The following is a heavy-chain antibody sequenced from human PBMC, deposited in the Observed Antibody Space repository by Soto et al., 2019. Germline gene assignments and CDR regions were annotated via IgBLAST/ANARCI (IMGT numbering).Heavy chain of an antibody. V-gene: IGHV3-23*01. J-gene: IGHJ3*02. D-gene: IGHD1-26*01. CDR2: ISDSGGNT. CDR1: GFTFSSYA. Sequence: QLLESGGGLVQPGGSLRLSCAASGFTFSSYALNWVRQVSGKGLEWVSGISDSGGNTYYADSVKGRFTISRDNPKNTLDLQMTGLRVEDTAVYYCARTLVGILRGAFDIWCQGARVTV. CDR3: ARTLVGILRGAFDI.